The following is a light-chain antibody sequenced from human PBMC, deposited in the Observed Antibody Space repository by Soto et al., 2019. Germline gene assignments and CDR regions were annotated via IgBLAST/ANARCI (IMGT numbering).Light chain of an antibody. CDR1: QSISNW. J-gene: IGKJ1*01. CDR3: QQYKSYWT. Sequence: DIQMTQSPATLSASVGDSVTITCRASQSISNWLAWYQLKPGKAPKLLIHEASNLQSGVPSTFSGSGSGTDFTLTITSLQPEDFATYHCQQYKSYWTFGQGTKVDIK. V-gene: IGKV1-5*03. CDR2: EAS.